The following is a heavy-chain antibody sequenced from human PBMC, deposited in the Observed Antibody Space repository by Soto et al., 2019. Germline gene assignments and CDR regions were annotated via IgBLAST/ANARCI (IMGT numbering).Heavy chain of an antibody. CDR3: ARDQSRYTGYPFDY. Sequence: GSLRLSCAASGFTFGTYSMNWVRQAPGKGLEWVSYISNTGSTTYYADSVKGRFTISRDNAKNSLYLQMSSLRAEDTSVYYCARDQSRYTGYPFDYWGQGKMVTVSS. CDR2: ISNTGSTT. CDR1: GFTFGTYS. D-gene: IGHD6-25*01. J-gene: IGHJ4*02. V-gene: IGHV3-48*01.